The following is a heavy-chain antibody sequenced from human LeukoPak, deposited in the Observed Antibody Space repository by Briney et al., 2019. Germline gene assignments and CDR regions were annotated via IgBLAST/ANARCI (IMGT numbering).Heavy chain of an antibody. V-gene: IGHV4-59*08. D-gene: IGHD3-22*01. CDR2: IYYSGST. J-gene: IGHJ4*02. CDR1: GGSISSYY. CDR3: ARHQFYDSSGPFDY. Sequence: SETLSLTCTVSGGSISSYYWSWIRQPPGKGREWIGYIYYSGSTNYNPSLKSRVTISVDTSKNQFSLKLSSVTAADTAGYYCARHQFYDSSGPFDYWGQGTLVTVSS.